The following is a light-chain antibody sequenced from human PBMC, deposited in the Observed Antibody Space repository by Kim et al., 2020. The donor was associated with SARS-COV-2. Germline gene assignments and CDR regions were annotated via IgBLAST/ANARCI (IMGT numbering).Light chain of an antibody. CDR2: DAS. Sequence: SLDERATLSCSASQSIDSYLAWYQQIPGQPPRLLIYDASYRATGIPARFSGSGSGTDFTLSISSREPEDFAVYYCQQRTTWPPWTFGQGTKVDIK. CDR1: QSIDSY. V-gene: IGKV3-11*01. CDR3: QQRTTWPPWT. J-gene: IGKJ1*01.